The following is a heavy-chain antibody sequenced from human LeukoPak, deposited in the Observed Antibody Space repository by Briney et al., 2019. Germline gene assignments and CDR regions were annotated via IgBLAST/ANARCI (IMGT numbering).Heavy chain of an antibody. CDR2: IYYSGST. CDR1: GGSISSYY. D-gene: IGHD3-3*01. Sequence: SETLSLTCTVSGGSISSYYWSWIRQPPGKGLEWIGSIYYSGSTYYNPSLKSRVTISVDTSKNQFSLKLSSVTAADTAVYYCAREADDFWSGFHWFDPWGQGTLVTVSS. CDR3: AREADDFWSGFHWFDP. J-gene: IGHJ5*02. V-gene: IGHV4-59*12.